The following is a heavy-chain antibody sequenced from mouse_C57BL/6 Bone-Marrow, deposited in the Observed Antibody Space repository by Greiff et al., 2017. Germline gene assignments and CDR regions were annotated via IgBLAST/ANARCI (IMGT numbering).Heavy chain of an antibody. CDR3: AMGYGSSYSFAY. J-gene: IGHJ3*01. V-gene: IGHV1-47*01. CDR2: FHPYNDDT. Sequence: QVQLQQSGAELVKPGASVKMSCKASGYTFTTSPIEWMKQNHGKSLEWIGHFHPYNDDTKYNEKFKGKATLTVEKSSSTVYLELSRLTSDDSAVXDCAMGYGSSYSFAYWGQGTLVTVSA. D-gene: IGHD1-1*01. CDR1: GYTFTTSP.